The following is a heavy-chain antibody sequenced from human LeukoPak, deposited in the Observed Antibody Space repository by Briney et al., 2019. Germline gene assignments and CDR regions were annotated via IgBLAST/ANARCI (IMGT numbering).Heavy chain of an antibody. CDR3: ARGVSRIVVVPAAMYRIDP. CDR2: INHSGST. J-gene: IGHJ5*02. V-gene: IGHV4-34*01. CDR1: GGSFSGYY. Sequence: PSGTLSLTCAVYGGSFSGYYWSWIRQAPGKGLEWIGEINHSGSTNYNPSLKSRVTISVDTSKNQFSLKLSSVTAADTAVYYRARGVSRIVVVPAAMYRIDPWGQGTLVTVSS. D-gene: IGHD2-2*01.